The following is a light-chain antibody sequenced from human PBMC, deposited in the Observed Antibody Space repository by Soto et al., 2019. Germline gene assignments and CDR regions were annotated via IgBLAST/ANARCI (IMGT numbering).Light chain of an antibody. Sequence: DIQMTQSPSTLSASVGDRVTITCRASQTISSWLAWYQQKPGKAPKLLIYDASKLESGVPSRFSGSGSGTEFTLTISSLQPDDFATYFCQEYNTFPWTSGQGTKVE. CDR1: QTISSW. J-gene: IGKJ1*01. CDR3: QEYNTFPWT. CDR2: DAS. V-gene: IGKV1-5*01.